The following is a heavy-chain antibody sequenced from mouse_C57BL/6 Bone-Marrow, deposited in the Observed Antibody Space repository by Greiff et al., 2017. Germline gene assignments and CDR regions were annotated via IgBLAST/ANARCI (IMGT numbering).Heavy chain of an antibody. V-gene: IGHV1-64*01. CDR3: ARSLLYWYFDV. CDR2: IHPNSGST. Sequence: QVQLQQPGAELVKPGASVKLSCKASGYTFTSYWMHWVKQRPGQGLEWIGMIHPNSGSTNYNEKFKSKATLTVDKSSSTAYMQLSSLTSEDSAVYYCARSLLYWYFDVWGTGTTVTVSS. J-gene: IGHJ1*03. CDR1: GYTFTSYW. D-gene: IGHD2-10*01.